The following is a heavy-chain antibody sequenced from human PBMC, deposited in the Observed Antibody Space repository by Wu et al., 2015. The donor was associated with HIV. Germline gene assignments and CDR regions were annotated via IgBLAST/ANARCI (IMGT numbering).Heavy chain of an antibody. D-gene: IGHD2-2*01. CDR1: GGSISSYY. CDR2: IYYSGST. J-gene: IGHJ6*02. CDR3: ARLWAYCSSTSFCYYYYYGMDV. Sequence: QVQLQESGPGLVKPSETLSLTCTVSGGSISSYYWSWIRQPPGKGLEWIGYIYYSGSTNYNPSLKSRVTIPVDTSKNQFSLKLSSVTAADTAVYYCARLWAYCSSTSFCYYYYYGMDVWGQGTTVTVSS. V-gene: IGHV4-59*08.